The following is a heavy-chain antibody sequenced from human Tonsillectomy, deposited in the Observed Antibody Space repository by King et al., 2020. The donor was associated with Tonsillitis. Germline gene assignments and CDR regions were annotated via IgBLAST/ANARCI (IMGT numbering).Heavy chain of an antibody. V-gene: IGHV3-49*01. D-gene: IGHD1-26*01. CDR1: GFIFGDYG. Sequence: VQLVESGGGLVQPGRSLRLSCTTSGFIFGDYGVTWFRQAPGKVLEWVGFIRSIAYGETTEYAASGKGRFTITRDGSKSIAYLQMNSLKTEDTAIYYCTRSGVTPTDYWGQGTLVTVSS. CDR2: IRSIAYGETT. CDR3: TRSGVTPTDY. J-gene: IGHJ4*02.